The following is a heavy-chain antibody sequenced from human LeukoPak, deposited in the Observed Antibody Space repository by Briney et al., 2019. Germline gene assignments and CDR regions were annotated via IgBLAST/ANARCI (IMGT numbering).Heavy chain of an antibody. D-gene: IGHD6-19*01. CDR2: IIPIFGTA. CDR3: ARGTVAVTRSHYYYGMDV. Sequence: ASVKVSCKASGGTFSSYAISWARQAPGQGLEWMGGIIPIFGTANYAQKFQGRVTITADESTSTAYMELSSLRSEDTAVYYCARGTVAVTRSHYYYGMDVWGQGTTVTVSS. J-gene: IGHJ6*02. CDR1: GGTFSSYA. V-gene: IGHV1-69*13.